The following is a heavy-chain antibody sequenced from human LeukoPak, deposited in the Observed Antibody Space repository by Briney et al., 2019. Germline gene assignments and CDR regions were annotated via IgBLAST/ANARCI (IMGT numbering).Heavy chain of an antibody. J-gene: IGHJ4*02. Sequence: GGSLRLSCAAFGFTFSSYAMSWVRQAPGKGLEWVSAISGSGGSTYYADSVKGRFTISRDNSKNTLYLQMNSLRAEDTAVYYCAKDFLGYCSGGSCSDYWGQGTLVTVSS. CDR1: GFTFSSYA. D-gene: IGHD2-15*01. CDR3: AKDFLGYCSGGSCSDY. V-gene: IGHV3-23*01. CDR2: ISGSGGST.